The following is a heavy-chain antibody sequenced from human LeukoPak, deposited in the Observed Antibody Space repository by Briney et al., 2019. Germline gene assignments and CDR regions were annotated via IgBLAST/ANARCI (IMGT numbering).Heavy chain of an antibody. CDR1: GFTFRTYW. J-gene: IGHJ4*02. Sequence: GGSLRLSCDASGFTFRTYWMTWVRQAPGKGLEWVANIKQDGREQNYVDSVKGRFTISRDNAKNTLYLQMNSLRAEDTAVYYCARDYYGSGDYWGQGTLVTVSS. CDR2: IKQDGREQ. V-gene: IGHV3-7*01. CDR3: ARDYYGSGDY. D-gene: IGHD3-10*01.